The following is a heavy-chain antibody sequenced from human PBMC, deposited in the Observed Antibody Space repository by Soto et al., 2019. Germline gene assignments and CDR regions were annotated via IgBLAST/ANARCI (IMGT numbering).Heavy chain of an antibody. CDR1: GYTFTSYA. CDR3: ARGGSLYWYVDR. CDR2: INAGNGNT. J-gene: IGHJ2*01. Sequence: QVQLVQSGAEVKKPGASVKVSCKASGYTFTSYAMHWVRQAPGQRLEWMGWINAGNGNTKYSQKFQGRVTITRDTAASTAYMELSSLRSEDTDVYYCARGGSLYWYVDRWGRGTLVTVSS. V-gene: IGHV1-3*01. D-gene: IGHD1-26*01.